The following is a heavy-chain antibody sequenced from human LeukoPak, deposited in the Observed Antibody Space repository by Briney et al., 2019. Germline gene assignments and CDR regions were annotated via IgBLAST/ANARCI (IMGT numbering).Heavy chain of an antibody. CDR1: GFTFSSYG. V-gene: IGHV3-30*18. Sequence: GGSLRLSCAASGFTFSSYGMHWVRQAPGKGLEWGAVISYDGSNKYYADSVKGRFTISRDNSKNTLYLQMNSLRAEDTAVYYCAKAYSYYYYGMDVWGQGTTVTVSS. D-gene: IGHD4-4*01. CDR3: AKAYSYYYYGMDV. CDR2: ISYDGSNK. J-gene: IGHJ6*02.